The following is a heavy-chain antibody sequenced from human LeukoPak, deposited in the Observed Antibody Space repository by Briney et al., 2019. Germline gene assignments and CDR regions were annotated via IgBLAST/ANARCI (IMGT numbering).Heavy chain of an antibody. V-gene: IGHV4-4*02. CDR1: GGSISSSNW. J-gene: IGHJ1*01. D-gene: IGHD6-13*01. Sequence: SETLSLTCAVSGGSISSSNWWSWVRQPPGKGLEWVGEIYHSGSTNYNPSLKSRVTISVDTSNNHFSLKLSSVTAADTAVYYCASYSGAAAENWGQGSLVTVSS. CDR2: IYHSGST. CDR3: ASYSGAAAEN.